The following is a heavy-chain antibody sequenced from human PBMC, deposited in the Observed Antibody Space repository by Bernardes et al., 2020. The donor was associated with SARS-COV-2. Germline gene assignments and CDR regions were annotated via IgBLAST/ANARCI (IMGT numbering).Heavy chain of an antibody. Sequence: ASVKVSCKASGYTFTGYYMYWVRQAPGQGLEWMGWINPNSGGTNYAQKFQGRVTMTRDTSISTAYMELSRLRSDDTAVYYCARDPTAVAVYYYYGMDVWGQGTTVTVSS. CDR3: ARDPTAVAVYYYYGMDV. CDR2: INPNSGGT. J-gene: IGHJ6*02. CDR1: GYTFTGYY. V-gene: IGHV1-2*02. D-gene: IGHD6-19*01.